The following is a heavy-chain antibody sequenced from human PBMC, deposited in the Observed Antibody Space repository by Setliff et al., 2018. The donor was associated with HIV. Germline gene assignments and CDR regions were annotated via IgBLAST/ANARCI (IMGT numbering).Heavy chain of an antibody. D-gene: IGHD6-19*01. CDR2: INPNSGGT. Sequence: ASVKVSCKASGYTFTGYYMHWVRQAPGQGLEWMGWINPNSGGTSYAQKFQGRVTMTRHTSITTVYMELSRLTSDDTAVYYCARVAVSGTPWGQGTLVTVSS. CDR3: ARVAVSGTP. CDR1: GYTFTGYY. V-gene: IGHV1-2*02. J-gene: IGHJ4*02.